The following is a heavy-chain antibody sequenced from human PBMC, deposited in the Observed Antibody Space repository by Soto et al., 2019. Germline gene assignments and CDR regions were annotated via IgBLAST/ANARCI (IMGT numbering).Heavy chain of an antibody. CDR2: IIPILGIA. Sequence: QVQLVQSGAEVKKPGSSVKVSCKASGGTFSSYTISWVRQAPGQGLEWMGRIIPILGIANYAQKFQGRVTITADKSTSTAYMELSSLRSEDTAVYYCARFLAAQHNGPLWGQGTMVTVSS. CDR1: GGTFSSYT. V-gene: IGHV1-69*02. D-gene: IGHD6-6*01. CDR3: ARFLAAQHNGPL. J-gene: IGHJ3*01.